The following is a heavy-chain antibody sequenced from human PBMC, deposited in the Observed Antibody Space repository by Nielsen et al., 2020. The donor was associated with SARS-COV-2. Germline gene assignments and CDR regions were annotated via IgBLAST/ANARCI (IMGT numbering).Heavy chain of an antibody. CDR1: GFTFDAYA. CDR3: AKVAQNDAFDI. CDR2: ISWNSGSI. V-gene: IGHV3-9*01. Sequence: GVSLRLSCAASGFTFDAYAMHWVRQAPGKGLEWVSGISWNSGSIGYADSVKGRFTISRDNAKNSLYLQMNSLRAEDTALYYCAKVAQNDAFDIWGQGTMVTVSS. J-gene: IGHJ3*02.